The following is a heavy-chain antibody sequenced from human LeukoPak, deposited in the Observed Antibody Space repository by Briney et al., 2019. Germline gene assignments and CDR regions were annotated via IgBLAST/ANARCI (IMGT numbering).Heavy chain of an antibody. CDR1: GFTFSSDA. CDR2: VSGSNGNT. V-gene: IGHV3-23*01. D-gene: IGHD6-13*01. CDR3: VRESPVAAVGRSWFDP. Sequence: GGSLRLSCAASGFTFSSDAMSWVRQAPGEGLEWVSTVSGSNGNTHYADSVKGRFTISRDNSKNTLYLQMNSLRAEDTAVYYCVRESPVAAVGRSWFDPWGQGTLVTVSS. J-gene: IGHJ5*02.